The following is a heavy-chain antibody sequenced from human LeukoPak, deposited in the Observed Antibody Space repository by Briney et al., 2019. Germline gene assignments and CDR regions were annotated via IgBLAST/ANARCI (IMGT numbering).Heavy chain of an antibody. CDR1: GFIFSNHG. V-gene: IGHV3-23*01. D-gene: IGHD1-26*01. CDR3: ARDLGYRGVGATPDY. J-gene: IGHJ4*02. Sequence: GGSLRLSCGASGFIFSNHGMTWVRQAPGKGLEWVSGISASDDKTHHAESVKGRFIISRDNSKNTLYLQMNSLRDEDTAIYYCARDLGYRGVGATPDYWGQGTLVTVSS. CDR2: ISASDDKT.